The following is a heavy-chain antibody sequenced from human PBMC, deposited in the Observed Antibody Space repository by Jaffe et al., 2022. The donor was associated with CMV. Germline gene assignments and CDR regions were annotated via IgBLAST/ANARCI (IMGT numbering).Heavy chain of an antibody. V-gene: IGHV1-46*01. Sequence: QVQLVQSGAEVKKPGASVKVSCKASGYTFTSYYMHWVRQAPGQGLEWMGIINPSGGSTSYAQKFQGRVTMTRDTSTSTVYMELSSLRSEDTAVYYCARAPGYSGSYQVNGSLDYWGQGTLVTVSS. CDR3: ARAPGYSGSYQVNGSLDY. D-gene: IGHD1-26*01. CDR1: GYTFTSYY. CDR2: INPSGGST. J-gene: IGHJ4*02.